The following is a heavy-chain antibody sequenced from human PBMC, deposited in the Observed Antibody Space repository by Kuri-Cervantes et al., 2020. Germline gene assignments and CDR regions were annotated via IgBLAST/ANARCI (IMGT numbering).Heavy chain of an antibody. Sequence: SETLSLTCAVYGGSISGFYWSWIRWSPGEGLEWIGEIHRSGSASQNPSLKSRVTISLDTSKNQFSLKLSSVTAADTAVYYCARQIAVAATDYYYYMDVWGKGTTVTVSS. D-gene: IGHD6-19*01. CDR3: ARQIAVAATDYYYYMDV. CDR1: GGSISGFY. V-gene: IGHV4-34*01. CDR2: IHRSGSA. J-gene: IGHJ6*03.